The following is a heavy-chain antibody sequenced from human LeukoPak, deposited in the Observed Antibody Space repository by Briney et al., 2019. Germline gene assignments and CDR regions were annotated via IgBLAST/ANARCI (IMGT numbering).Heavy chain of an antibody. Sequence: GRSLRLSCAASGFTFSTFGMHWVRQAPGKGLEWVAVISYDGSTKFYQDSVKGRFTISRDNSKNTLYLQMNSLRAEDTAVYYCARGRMRSVYWGQGTLVTVSS. CDR3: ARGRMRSVY. CDR1: GFTFSTFG. V-gene: IGHV3-30*03. CDR2: ISYDGSTK. J-gene: IGHJ4*02. D-gene: IGHD2-8*01.